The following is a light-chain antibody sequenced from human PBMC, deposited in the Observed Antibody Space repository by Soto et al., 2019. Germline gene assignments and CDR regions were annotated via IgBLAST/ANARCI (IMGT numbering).Light chain of an antibody. Sequence: EIVMTQSPATLPVSPGERATLSCRASQSVSSNLAWYQQKPGQAPRLLIYGASTRATGIPARFSGSGSGTEFTLTISSLQSEDFAVYYCQQYNNWLGTFGQGTKVDTK. CDR3: QQYNNWLGT. J-gene: IGKJ1*01. CDR2: GAS. V-gene: IGKV3-15*01. CDR1: QSVSSN.